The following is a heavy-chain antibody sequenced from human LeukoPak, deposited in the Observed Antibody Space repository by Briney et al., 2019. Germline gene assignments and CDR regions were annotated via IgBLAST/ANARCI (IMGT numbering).Heavy chain of an antibody. CDR1: GGSISSTNW. Sequence: PSETLSLTCAVSGGSISSTNWWNWVRQPPGKGLEWIGEIYHSGSTNYNPSLKSRVTISVDKSKNQFSLKVSCVTAADTAVYYCARDHRYSVGYWGQGTLVTVSS. V-gene: IGHV4-4*02. J-gene: IGHJ4*02. CDR3: ARDHRYSVGY. CDR2: IYHSGST. D-gene: IGHD2-21*01.